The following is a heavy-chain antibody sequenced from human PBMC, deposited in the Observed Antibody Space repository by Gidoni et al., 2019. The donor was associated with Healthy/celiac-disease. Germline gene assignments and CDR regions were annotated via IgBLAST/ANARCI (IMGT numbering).Heavy chain of an antibody. CDR2: IIPICGTA. D-gene: IGHD6-13*01. V-gene: IGHV1-69*01. J-gene: IGHJ5*02. CDR3: ARAVERAAASRMGLWWFDP. CDR1: GSTFSSYA. Sequence: QVQLVQSGAEVKKPGSSVKVSCKASGSTFSSYAISWVRQAPGQGLEWMGGIIPICGTANYAQKFQGRVTITADESTSTAYMELSSLRSEDTAVYYCARAVERAAASRMGLWWFDPWGQGTLVTVSS.